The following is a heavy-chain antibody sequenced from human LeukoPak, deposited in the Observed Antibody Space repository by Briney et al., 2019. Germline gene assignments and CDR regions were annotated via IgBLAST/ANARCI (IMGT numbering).Heavy chain of an antibody. D-gene: IGHD5-24*01. Sequence: SQTLSLTCTVSGGSISSGSYYWSWIRQPAGKGLEWIGRIYTSGSTNYNPSLKSRVTISVDTSKNQFSLKLSSVTAADTAVYYCAREGSEVEMATIKDYWGKGTTVTVSS. CDR2: IYTSGST. J-gene: IGHJ6*04. CDR3: AREGSEVEMATIKDY. V-gene: IGHV4-61*02. CDR1: GGSISSGSYY.